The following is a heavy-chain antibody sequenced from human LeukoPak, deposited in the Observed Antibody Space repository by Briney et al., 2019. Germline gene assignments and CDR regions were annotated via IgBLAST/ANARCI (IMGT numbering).Heavy chain of an antibody. J-gene: IGHJ4*02. CDR3: ARSVRWWELLH. V-gene: IGHV4-59*01. D-gene: IGHD2-15*01. CDR2: IYDSGST. Sequence: PSETLSLTCSVSGGSMSSYYWSWIRQSPGKGLEYIGYIYDSGSTNHNPSLKSRVTISVDTSKNQFSLKVSSLTAADTAVYYCARSVRWWELLHWGQGILVTVSS. CDR1: GGSMSSYY.